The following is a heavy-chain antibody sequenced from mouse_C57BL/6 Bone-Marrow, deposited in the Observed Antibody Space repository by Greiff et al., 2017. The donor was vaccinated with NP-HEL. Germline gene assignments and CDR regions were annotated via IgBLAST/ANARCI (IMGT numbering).Heavy chain of an antibody. D-gene: IGHD1-1*01. J-gene: IGHJ1*03. CDR1: GYTFTSYW. Sequence: QVQLQQPGAELVRPGSSVKLSCKASGYTFTSYWMHWVKQRPIQGLEWIGNIDPSDSETHYNQKFKDKATLTVDKSSSTAYMQLSSLTSEESAVYYWAREEYYYGSSFYWYFDVWGTGTTVTVSS. CDR3: AREEYYYGSSFYWYFDV. CDR2: IDPSDSET. V-gene: IGHV1-52*01.